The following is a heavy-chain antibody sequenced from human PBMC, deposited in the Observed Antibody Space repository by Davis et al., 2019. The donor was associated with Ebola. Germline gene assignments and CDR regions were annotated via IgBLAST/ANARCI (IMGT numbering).Heavy chain of an antibody. D-gene: IGHD3-10*01. CDR2: INPHNGNT. V-gene: IGHV1-18*04. CDR3: ARDGEWFGELLVYYYGMDV. J-gene: IGHJ6*02. Sequence: ASVQVSCKASAYTFSNYGITWVRQAPGQGLEWMGWINPHNGNTNYAQNVQGRVTMTTYTSTSTAYMEVGGLRSDDTAVYYCARDGEWFGELLVYYYGMDVWGQGTTVTVSS. CDR1: AYTFSNYG.